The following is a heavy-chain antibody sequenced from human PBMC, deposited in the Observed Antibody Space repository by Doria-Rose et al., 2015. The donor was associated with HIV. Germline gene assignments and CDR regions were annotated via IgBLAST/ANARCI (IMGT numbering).Heavy chain of an antibody. CDR2: ITEGGTT. CDR1: GFTFGTYA. J-gene: IGHJ5*02. V-gene: IGHV3-23*04. CDR3: VRDPCGAGACYGSA. D-gene: IGHD2-21*02. Sequence: VQLVQSGGGLVQPGGSLRLSCAASGFTFGTYAMAWVRQTPGKGLDWVSGITEGGTTYYADSVEGRFTISTDKSKNTLSLQMNNLRAEDTATYYCVRDPCGAGACYGSAWGQGTLVTVAS.